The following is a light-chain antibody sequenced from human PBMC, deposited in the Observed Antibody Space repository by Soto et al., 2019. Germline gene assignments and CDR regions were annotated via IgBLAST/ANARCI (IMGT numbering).Light chain of an antibody. V-gene: IGLV2-14*01. CDR2: DVS. Sequence: QSVLTQPASVSGSPGQSITISCTGTSSDVGGYNYVSWYQQHPGKAPKLMIYDVSNRPSGVSNRSSGSKSDNTASLTISGLQAEDEADYYCSSYTSSSTLLYVFGTGTKVTVL. CDR3: SSYTSSSTLLYV. J-gene: IGLJ1*01. CDR1: SSDVGGYNY.